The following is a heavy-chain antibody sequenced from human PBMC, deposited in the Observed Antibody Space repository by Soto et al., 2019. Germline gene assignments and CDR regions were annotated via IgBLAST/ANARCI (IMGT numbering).Heavy chain of an antibody. D-gene: IGHD6-13*01. CDR2: IYYNGST. Sequence: SETLSLTCPVSGGSISSGHYYWSWIRQPPGKGLEWIGYIYYNGSTYYNPSLKSRATISVDPSKNQFSPKLSSVTAADTAGNYCAKASGGVFGYSNSCAHGNYYGMDVWGQGGTVTVS. V-gene: IGHV4-30-4*01. CDR1: GGSISSGHYY. J-gene: IGHJ6*02. CDR3: AKASGGVFGYSNSCAHGNYYGMDV.